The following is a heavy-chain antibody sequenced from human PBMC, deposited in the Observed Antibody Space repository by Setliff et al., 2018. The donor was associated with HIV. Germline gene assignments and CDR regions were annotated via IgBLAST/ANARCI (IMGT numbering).Heavy chain of an antibody. CDR2: IYYSGSS. V-gene: IGHV4-30-4*08. CDR1: GDSISSGDYY. Sequence: ASETLSLTCTVSGDSISSGDYYWSWIRQPPGKGLEWIGNIYYSGSSNYNPSLKSRVTISVDRSKNQFSLKLSSVTAADTAVYYCAREDYYYYGMDVWGQGTTVTVSS. J-gene: IGHJ6*02. CDR3: AREDYYYYGMDV.